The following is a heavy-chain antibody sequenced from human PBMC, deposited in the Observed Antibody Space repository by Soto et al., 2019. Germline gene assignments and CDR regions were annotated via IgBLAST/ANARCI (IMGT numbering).Heavy chain of an antibody. CDR3: ARGSNYDFWSGYGAGYYYYGMDV. CDR1: GGSISSSSYY. Sequence: SETLSLTCTVSGGSISSSSYYWGWIRQPPGKGLEWIGSIYYSGSTYYNPSLKSRVTISVDTSKNQFSLKLSSVTAADTAVYYCARGSNYDFWSGYGAGYYYYGMDVWGQGTTVTVSS. V-gene: IGHV4-39*01. D-gene: IGHD3-3*01. CDR2: IYYSGST. J-gene: IGHJ6*02.